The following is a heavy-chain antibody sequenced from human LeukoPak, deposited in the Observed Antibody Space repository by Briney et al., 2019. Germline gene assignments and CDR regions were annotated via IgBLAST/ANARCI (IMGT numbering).Heavy chain of an antibody. J-gene: IGHJ3*01. CDR2: IKQDGSEK. CDR1: GFTFSSYW. Sequence: QIGGSLRLSCAASGFTFSSYWMSWVRQAPGKGLEWVANIKQDGSEKYYVDSVKGRFTISRDNAKNSLYLQINSLRAEDTAVYYCARSSYSSSSSVWGQGTMVTVSS. D-gene: IGHD6-6*01. V-gene: IGHV3-7*03. CDR3: ARSSYSSSSSV.